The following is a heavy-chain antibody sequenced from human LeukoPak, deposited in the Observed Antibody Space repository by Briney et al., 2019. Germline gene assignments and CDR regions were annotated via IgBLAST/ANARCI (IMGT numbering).Heavy chain of an antibody. D-gene: IGHD3-22*01. CDR1: GYSISSGVY. CDR3: ARANYYDTSGYSRGAFDI. Sequence: SETLSLTCSVSGYSISSGVYWGWIRQPPGKVLEWIGSIFHSGRTYYNPSLKSRVTISLDTSKNQFSLKLSSVTAADTAVYYCARANYYDTSGYSRGAFDIWGQGTMVTVSS. V-gene: IGHV4-38-2*02. J-gene: IGHJ3*02. CDR2: IFHSGRT.